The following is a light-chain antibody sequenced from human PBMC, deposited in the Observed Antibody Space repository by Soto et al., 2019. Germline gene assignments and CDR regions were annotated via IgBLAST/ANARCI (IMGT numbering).Light chain of an antibody. CDR3: QQYGSSPYT. Sequence: EIVLTQSPGTLSLSPGERATLSCRASQSVSSSSLAWYQQKPGQAPRLLIYGASSGATGIPDRFSGSGSGTDFTLTISRLEPEVFAVYYCQQYGSSPYTFGQGTKLEIK. V-gene: IGKV3-20*01. CDR2: GAS. CDR1: QSVSSSS. J-gene: IGKJ2*01.